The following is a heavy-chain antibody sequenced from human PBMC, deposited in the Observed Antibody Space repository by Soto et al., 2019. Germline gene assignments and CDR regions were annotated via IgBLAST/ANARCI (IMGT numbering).Heavy chain of an antibody. D-gene: IGHD3-10*01. J-gene: IGHJ6*02. CDR2: VYYSGST. Sequence: AALSLTCTVSGGCTNRRSDYWGWIRQPPGKGLEWIGSVYYSGSTHDNPSLQSRVTISVDTSRNQLSLNLSPVTAADTATYYCARARITLVREIITYNIDIWSQGTTVTVAS. CDR3: ARARITLVREIITYNIDI. V-gene: IGHV4-39*07. CDR1: GGCTNRRSDY.